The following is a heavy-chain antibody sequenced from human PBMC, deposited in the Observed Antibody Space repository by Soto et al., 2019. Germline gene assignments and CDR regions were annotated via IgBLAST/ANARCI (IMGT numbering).Heavy chain of an antibody. D-gene: IGHD2-15*01. CDR2: IYYSGST. J-gene: IGHJ6*02. CDR1: GGSVSSGRYY. V-gene: IGHV4-61*01. CDR3: ARSAEVVITYYYYGMDF. Sequence: XETLSLPWTVSGGSVSSGRYYWSWIRQPPGKGLEWIGYIYYSGSTNYNPSLKSRVTISVDTSKNQFSLKLSSVTAADTAVYYCARSAEVVITYYYYGMDFWGQGTTVTVSS.